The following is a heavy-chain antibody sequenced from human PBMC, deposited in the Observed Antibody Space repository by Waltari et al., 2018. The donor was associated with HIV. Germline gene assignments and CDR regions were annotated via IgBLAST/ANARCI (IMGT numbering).Heavy chain of an antibody. CDR3: ARASGPLGDFDY. J-gene: IGHJ4*02. CDR1: GFTFSSYE. V-gene: IGHV3-48*03. Sequence: EVQLVESGGGLVQPGGSLRLSCAASGFTFSSYEMNWVRQAPGKGLEWVSYISSSCSTIYYADSVKGRFTISRDNAKNSLYLQMNSLRAEDTAVYYCARASGPLGDFDYWGQGTLVTVSS. D-gene: IGHD3-10*01. CDR2: ISSSCSTI.